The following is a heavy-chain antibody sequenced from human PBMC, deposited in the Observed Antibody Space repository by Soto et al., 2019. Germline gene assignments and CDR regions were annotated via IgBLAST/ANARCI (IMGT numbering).Heavy chain of an antibody. CDR3: ARDRVGPPGGGSWIMPGDY. Sequence: EPRSLTCTVSGGSMSNYYWSWIRQPAGKGLEWIGRIYTGGSTYYNPSLKSRVTMSTDTSKNQFSLRLNSVNAADTAVYYCARDRVGPPGGGSWIMPGDYWGQGDMGTVSS. D-gene: IGHD2-15*01. CDR1: GGSMSNYY. V-gene: IGHV4-4*07. J-gene: IGHJ4*02. CDR2: IYTGGST.